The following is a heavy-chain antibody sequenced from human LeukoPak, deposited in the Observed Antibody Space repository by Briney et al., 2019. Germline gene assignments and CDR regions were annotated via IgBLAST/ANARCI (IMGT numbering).Heavy chain of an antibody. CDR3: ARDCSGGSCYSVSFDY. CDR2: ISSSSSYI. D-gene: IGHD2-15*01. J-gene: IGHJ4*02. V-gene: IGHV3-21*01. Sequence: GGSPRLSCAASGFTFSSYSMNWVRQAPGKGLEWVSSISSSSSYIYYADSVKGRFTISRDNAKNSLYLQMNGLRAEDTAVYYCARDCSGGSCYSVSFDYWGQGTLVTVSS. CDR1: GFTFSSYS.